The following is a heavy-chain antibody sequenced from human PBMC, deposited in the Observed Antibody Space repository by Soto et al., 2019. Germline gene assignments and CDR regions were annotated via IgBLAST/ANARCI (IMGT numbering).Heavy chain of an antibody. Sequence: SETLSLTCAVYGGSFSGYYGSWIRQPPGKGLEWIGEINHSGSTNYNPSLKSRVTISVDTSKNQFSLKLSSVTAADTAVYYCARGRSQLWHYYYYYMDVWGKGTTVTVSS. CDR3: ARGRSQLWHYYYYYMDV. J-gene: IGHJ6*03. V-gene: IGHV4-34*01. D-gene: IGHD6-6*01. CDR2: INHSGST. CDR1: GGSFSGYY.